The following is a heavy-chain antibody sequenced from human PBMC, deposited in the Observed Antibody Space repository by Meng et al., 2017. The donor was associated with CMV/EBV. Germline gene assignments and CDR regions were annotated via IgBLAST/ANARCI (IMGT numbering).Heavy chain of an antibody. J-gene: IGHJ4*02. CDR1: GFTIDDYG. CDR2: INWNGGST. D-gene: IGHD6-19*01. CDR3: ARGRAAAVALFDY. V-gene: IGHV3-20*01. Sequence: CAGAGFTIDDYGMSWVRQAPGKGLEWVSGINWNGGSTGYADSVKGRFTISRDNAKNSLYLQMNSLRAEDTALYHCARGRAAAVALFDYWGQGTLVTVSS.